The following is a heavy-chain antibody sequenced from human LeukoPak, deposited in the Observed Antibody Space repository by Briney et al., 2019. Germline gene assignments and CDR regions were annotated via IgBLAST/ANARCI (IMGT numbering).Heavy chain of an antibody. J-gene: IGHJ6*03. V-gene: IGHV1-69*13. Sequence: SVKVSCKASGYIFTNYAISWVRQAPGQGLEWMGGIIPIFGIPDSAQKFQGRLTITADESTTTAYMELSSLRSDDTAIYYCGLSGNYYYYYMDVWGKGTTVTISS. D-gene: IGHD6-25*01. CDR3: GLSGNYYYYYMDV. CDR2: IIPIFGIP. CDR1: GYIFTNYA.